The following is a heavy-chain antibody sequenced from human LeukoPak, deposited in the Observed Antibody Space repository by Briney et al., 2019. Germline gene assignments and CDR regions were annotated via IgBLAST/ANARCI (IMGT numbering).Heavy chain of an antibody. CDR2: LSGSGGST. V-gene: IGHV3-23*01. CDR1: RFTFSNYV. D-gene: IGHD4-17*01. CDR3: AKNFYGDYNVFFDY. Sequence: GGSLRLSCAASRFTFSNYVMGWVRQAPGKGLEWVSALSGSGGSTYYADSVTGRFTISRDNSKNTLYLQMNSLRAEDTAVYFCAKNFYGDYNVFFDYWGQGTLVTVSS. J-gene: IGHJ4*02.